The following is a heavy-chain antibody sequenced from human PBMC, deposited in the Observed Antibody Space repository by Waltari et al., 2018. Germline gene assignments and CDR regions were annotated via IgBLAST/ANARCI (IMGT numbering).Heavy chain of an antibody. CDR2: INPNSGGT. CDR3: ARDYDFWSGYSQGYYYYYGMDV. Sequence: QVQLVQSGAEVKKPGASVKVSCQASGYTFTGYYMHWVRQAPGQGLEWMGWINPNSGGTNYAQKFQGRVTMTRDTSISTAYMELSRLRSDDTAVYYCARDYDFWSGYSQGYYYYYGMDVWGQGP. CDR1: GYTFTGYY. V-gene: IGHV1-2*02. D-gene: IGHD3-3*01. J-gene: IGHJ6*02.